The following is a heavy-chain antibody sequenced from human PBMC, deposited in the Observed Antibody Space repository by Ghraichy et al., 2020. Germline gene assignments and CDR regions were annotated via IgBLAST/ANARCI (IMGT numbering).Heavy chain of an antibody. Sequence: SETLSLTCTVSGGSISSYYWSWIRQPPGKGLEWIGYIYYSGSTNYNPSLKSRVTISVDTSENQFSLKLSSVTAADTAVYYCARSIAVAGIRYWYFDLWGRGTLVTVSS. D-gene: IGHD6-19*01. CDR3: ARSIAVAGIRYWYFDL. CDR1: GGSISSYY. CDR2: IYYSGST. V-gene: IGHV4-59*01. J-gene: IGHJ2*01.